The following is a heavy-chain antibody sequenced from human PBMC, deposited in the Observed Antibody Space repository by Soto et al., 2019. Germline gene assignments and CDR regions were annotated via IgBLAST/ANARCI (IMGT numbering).Heavy chain of an antibody. CDR2: ISSSSSYI. Sequence: GGSLRLSCAASGFTFSSYSMNWVRQAPGKGPEWVSSISSSSSYIYYADSVKGRFTISRDNAKNSLYLQMNSLRAEDTAVYYCARDTITIFGLDIWGQGNPGHRLL. CDR1: GFTFSSYS. J-gene: IGHJ4*01. CDR3: ARDTITIFGLDI. D-gene: IGHD3-3*01. V-gene: IGHV3-21*01.